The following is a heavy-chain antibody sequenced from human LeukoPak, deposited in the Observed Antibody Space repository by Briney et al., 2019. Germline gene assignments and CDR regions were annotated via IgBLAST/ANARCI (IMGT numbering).Heavy chain of an antibody. CDR2: ISRNSGSI. D-gene: IGHD6-6*01. CDR1: GFTFDDYA. V-gene: IGHV3-9*01. Sequence: PGRSLRLSCAASGFTFDDYAMHWVRQAPGKGLEWVSGISRNSGSIGYADSVKGRFTISRDNAKNSLYLQMNSLRAEDTALYYCAKDSSSSSQDWYFDLWGRGTLVTVSS. J-gene: IGHJ2*01. CDR3: AKDSSSSSQDWYFDL.